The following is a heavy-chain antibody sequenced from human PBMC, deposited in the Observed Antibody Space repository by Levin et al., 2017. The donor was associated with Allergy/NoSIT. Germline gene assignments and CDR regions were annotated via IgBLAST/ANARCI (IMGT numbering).Heavy chain of an antibody. CDR2: ISAYNGNT. Sequence: ASVKVSCKASGYTFTSYGISWVRQAPGQGLEWMGWISAYNGNTNYAQKLQGRVTMTTDTSTSTAYMELRSLRSDDTAVYYCASGQWPLGGMDYFDYWGQGTLVTVSS. D-gene: IGHD6-19*01. CDR1: GYTFTSYG. V-gene: IGHV1-18*01. CDR3: ASGQWPLGGMDYFDY. J-gene: IGHJ4*02.